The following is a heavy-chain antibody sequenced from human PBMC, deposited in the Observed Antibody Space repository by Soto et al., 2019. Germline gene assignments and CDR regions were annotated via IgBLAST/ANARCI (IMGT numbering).Heavy chain of an antibody. CDR2: TFVTGAT. CDR1: GEALGSGQSY. CDR3: ARGRSDSAGSSFGRRMDV. Sequence: QVQLQESGPGLVKSSETLSLICFVSGEALGSGQSYWNWIRQAPGKGLEWIGQTFVTGATKYSASRKSRVTMSVDTYKSQMSLTLTSGTAAYSATYFCARGRSDSAGSSFGRRMDVWGQGTTVTVSS. V-gene: IGHV4-61*01. D-gene: IGHD3-10*01. J-gene: IGHJ6*02.